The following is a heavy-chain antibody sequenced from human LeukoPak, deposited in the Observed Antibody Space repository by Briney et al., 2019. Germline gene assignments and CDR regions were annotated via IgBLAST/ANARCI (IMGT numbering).Heavy chain of an antibody. D-gene: IGHD5-18*01. J-gene: IGHJ3*02. CDR3: ARDIQPKLDTAMVKRKADAFDI. V-gene: IGHV1-46*01. CDR1: GYTFTTYY. CDR2: INPSGGST. Sequence: ASVKVSCKASGYTFTTYYMHWVRQAPEQGLEWMGIINPSGGSTSYAQKFQGRVTMTRDMSTSTVYMELSSLRSEDTAVYYCARDIQPKLDTAMVKRKADAFDIWGQGTMVTVSS.